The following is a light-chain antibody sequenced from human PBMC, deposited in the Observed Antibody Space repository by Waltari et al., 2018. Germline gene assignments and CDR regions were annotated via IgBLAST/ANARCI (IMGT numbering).Light chain of an antibody. Sequence: SYELPQPPSVSVSPGQTASITCSGDKLGAKYACWYQQKPGQSPVLVIYQDGKRPSGIPERFSGSNSGNTATLTISGTQAMDEADYYCQAWDSTTVVFGGGTKLTVL. V-gene: IGLV3-1*01. CDR3: QAWDSTTVV. CDR1: KLGAKY. J-gene: IGLJ2*01. CDR2: QDG.